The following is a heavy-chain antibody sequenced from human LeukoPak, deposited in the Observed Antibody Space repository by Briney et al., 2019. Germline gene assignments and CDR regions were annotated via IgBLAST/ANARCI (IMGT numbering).Heavy chain of an antibody. CDR3: ARDGSGSTRWIHY. CDR2: INPKSGGT. CDR1: GYTFTGYY. Sequence: ASVKVSCKASGYTFTGYYIHWVRQAPGQGLEWMGWINPKSGGTNYAQKFQGRAAMTRDTSISTAYMELSRLRSDDTAVYYCARDGSGSTRWIHYWGQGTLVTVSS. D-gene: IGHD6-19*01. J-gene: IGHJ4*02. V-gene: IGHV1-2*02.